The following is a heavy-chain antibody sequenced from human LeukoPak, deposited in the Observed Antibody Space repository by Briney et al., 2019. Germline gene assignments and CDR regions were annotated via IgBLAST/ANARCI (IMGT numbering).Heavy chain of an antibody. J-gene: IGHJ4*02. CDR1: GGSISSSSSYY. CDR2: MSNSGST. V-gene: IGHV4-39*01. Sequence: SETLSLTCTVSGGSISSSSSYYWAWIRQPPGKGLEWIGTMSNSGSTYYNPSLKSRVTISGDTSKNQFSLKLSSVTAADTAVYYCARLFLRFGEFSFDYWGQGTLVTVSS. CDR3: ARLFLRFGEFSFDY. D-gene: IGHD3-10*01.